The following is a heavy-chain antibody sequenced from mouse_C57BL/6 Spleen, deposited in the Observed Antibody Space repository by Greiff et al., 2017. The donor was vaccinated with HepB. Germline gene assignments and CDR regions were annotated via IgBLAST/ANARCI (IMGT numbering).Heavy chain of an antibody. J-gene: IGHJ3*01. CDR1: GYTFTSYW. D-gene: IGHD2-4*01. CDR3: ARAITTRLFAY. Sequence: QVQLQQPGAELVRPGSSVKLSCKASGYTFTSYWMHWVKQRPIQGLEWIGNIDPSDSETHYNQKFKDKATLTVDKSSSTAYMQLSSLTSEDSAVYYCARAITTRLFAYWGQGTLVTVSA. CDR2: IDPSDSET. V-gene: IGHV1-52*01.